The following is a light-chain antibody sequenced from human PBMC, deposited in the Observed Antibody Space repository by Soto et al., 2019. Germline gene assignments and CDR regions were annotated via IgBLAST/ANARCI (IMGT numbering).Light chain of an antibody. CDR2: WAS. Sequence: DIVMTQSPDSLAVSLGERATINCKSSQSVLYSSNNKNYLAWYQQKPGQPPKLLIYWASTRESGVPDRYSGSGSGKDFTLTSSSLQAEDVAVYYCQQSGTFGQGIKVEIK. V-gene: IGKV4-1*01. CDR3: QQSGT. J-gene: IGKJ1*01. CDR1: QSVLYSSNNKNY.